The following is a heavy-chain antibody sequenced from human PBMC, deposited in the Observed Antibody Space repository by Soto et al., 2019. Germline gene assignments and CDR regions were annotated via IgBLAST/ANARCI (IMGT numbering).Heavy chain of an antibody. J-gene: IGHJ1*01. V-gene: IGHV3-23*01. Sequence: EVHLLESGGGLVQPGGSLRLSCAASGLTFKSYAMSWVRQAPGKALEWVSGVSGSGGSTAYADSVKGRFTISRDNSKNALNLHISSLRGEATALYYCAKGQYSGVAGGFAYWGQGSLGTVSS. CDR3: AKGQYSGVAGGFAY. D-gene: IGHD1-26*01. CDR2: VSGSGGST. CDR1: GLTFKSYA.